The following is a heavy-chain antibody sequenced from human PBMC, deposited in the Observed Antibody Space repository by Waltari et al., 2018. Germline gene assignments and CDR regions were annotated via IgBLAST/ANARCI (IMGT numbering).Heavy chain of an antibody. CDR1: GYTFTRYY. V-gene: IGHV1-46*01. CDR3: ARGLVVPAAIGGSWFDP. Sequence: QVQLVQSGAEVTKPGASVQVSCKASGYTFTRYYMHLVRPPPGQGLEWMGIINPSGGSTSYAQKFQGRVTMTRDTSTSTVYMELSSLRSEDTAVYYCARGLVVPAAIGGSWFDPWGQGTLVTVSS. D-gene: IGHD2-2*02. J-gene: IGHJ5*02. CDR2: INPSGGST.